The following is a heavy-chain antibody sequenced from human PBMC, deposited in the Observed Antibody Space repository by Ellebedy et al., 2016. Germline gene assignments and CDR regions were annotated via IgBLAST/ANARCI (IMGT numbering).Heavy chain of an antibody. CDR1: GFTFSSYA. CDR3: ARGRREGYFDY. CDR2: ISINGGST. J-gene: IGHJ4*02. V-gene: IGHV3-64*01. Sequence: GGSLRLSCAASGFTFSSYAMHWVRQAPGKGLEYVSAISINGGSTYYANSVKGRFTISRDNSKNTLYLQMGSLRAEDMAVYYCARGRREGYFDYWGQGTLVTVSS.